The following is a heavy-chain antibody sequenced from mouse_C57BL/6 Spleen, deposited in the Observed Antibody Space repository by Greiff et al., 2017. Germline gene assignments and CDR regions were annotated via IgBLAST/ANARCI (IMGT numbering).Heavy chain of an antibody. CDR2: LSYSGGT. J-gene: IGHJ4*01. CDR1: GYSITSGYD. CDR3: ARAPYYASSYGYAMDY. V-gene: IGHV3-1*01. D-gene: IGHD1-1*01. Sequence: EVQGVESGPGMVKPSQSLSLTCTVTGYSITSGYDWHWIRHFPGNKLEWMGYLSYSGGTNYNPSQKSRISITHDTSKNHFFLKLTAVTTEDTATYYGARAPYYASSYGYAMDYWGQGTSVTVSS.